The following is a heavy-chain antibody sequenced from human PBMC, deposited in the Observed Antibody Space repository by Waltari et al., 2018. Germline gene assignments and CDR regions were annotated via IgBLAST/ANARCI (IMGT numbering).Heavy chain of an antibody. CDR3: ARFRTHYDTFDY. D-gene: IGHD3-9*01. CDR2: ISGGGGGSA. Sequence: EVELLESGGDLVQPGGTLRLSWDASGFTCSAYGMIWVRQAPWKGLEWLTYISGGGGGSAFYADSVKGRFTVSRDNTKESLYLQMTSLRVEDSAVYFCARFRTHYDTFDYWGRGTLVTVSS. V-gene: IGHV3-48*03. CDR1: GFTCSAYG. J-gene: IGHJ4*02.